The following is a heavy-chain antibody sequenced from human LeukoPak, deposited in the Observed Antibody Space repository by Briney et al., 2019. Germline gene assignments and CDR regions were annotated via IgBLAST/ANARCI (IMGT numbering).Heavy chain of an antibody. D-gene: IGHD6-19*01. V-gene: IGHV3-64*02. CDR2: ISSNGGST. CDR3: ARDPGLDPYYYYYYMDV. J-gene: IGHJ6*03. Sequence: GGSLRLSCAASGFTFSSYAMHWVRQAPGKGLEYVSAISSNGGSTYYADSVKGRFTISRDNSKNTLYLQMGSLRAEDMAVYYCARDPGLDPYYYYYYMDVWGKGTTVTVSS. CDR1: GFTFSSYA.